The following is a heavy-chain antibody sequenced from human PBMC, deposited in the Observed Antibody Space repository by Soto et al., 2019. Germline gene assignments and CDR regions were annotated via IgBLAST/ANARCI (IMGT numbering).Heavy chain of an antibody. D-gene: IGHD2-15*01. CDR2: ISYDGSNK. CDR1: GFTCSSYG. CDR3: AKDTGYRKVSRDYYYYMGV. V-gene: IGHV3-30*18. Sequence: QVQLVESGGGVVQPGRSLRLSCAASGFTCSSYGMHWVRQAPGKGLEWVAVISYDGSNKYYSASVKGRFTISRDNSQNTLYLHMNSLRAKDTAVYYCAKDTGYRKVSRDYYYYMGVWGQGTTVTVSS. J-gene: IGHJ6*03.